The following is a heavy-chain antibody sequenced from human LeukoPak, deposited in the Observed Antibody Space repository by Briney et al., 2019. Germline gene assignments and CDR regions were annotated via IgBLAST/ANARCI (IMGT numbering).Heavy chain of an antibody. CDR2: INHSGST. Sequence: KPSETLSLTCAVYGGSFSGYYWSWIRQPPGKGLEWIGEINHSGSTNYNPSLKSRVTISVDTSKNQFSLKLSSVTAADTAVYYCARGRVAATPHWGQGTLVTVSS. J-gene: IGHJ4*02. V-gene: IGHV4-34*01. D-gene: IGHD2-15*01. CDR1: GGSFSGYY. CDR3: ARGRVAATPH.